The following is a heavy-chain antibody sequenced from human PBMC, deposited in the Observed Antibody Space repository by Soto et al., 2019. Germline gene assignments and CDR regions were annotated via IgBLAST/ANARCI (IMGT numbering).Heavy chain of an antibody. CDR1: GYTFTNYA. CDR3: ARGCGGTCYLFDY. CDR2: INTGNGDT. V-gene: IGHV1-3*04. Sequence: ASVKVSCKASGYTFTNYAMHWVRQAPGQRLEWMGWINTGNGDTKYSQKSQDRVTIARDTSASTAYMELSSLRSEDTAVYYCARGCGGTCYLFDYWGQGTLVTVSS. D-gene: IGHD2-15*01. J-gene: IGHJ4*01.